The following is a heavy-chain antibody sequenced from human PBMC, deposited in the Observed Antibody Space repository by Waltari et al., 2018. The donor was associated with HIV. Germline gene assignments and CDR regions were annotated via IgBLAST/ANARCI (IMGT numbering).Heavy chain of an antibody. CDR1: GFTFSSYW. CDR3: ARGGFYGSGSKVN. V-gene: IGHV3-7*04. CDR2: IKQDGSEK. J-gene: IGHJ4*02. Sequence: EVQLVESGGGLVQPGGSLRLSCAASGFTFSSYWMSWVRQAPGKGLEWVAKIKQDGSEKYYVDSVKGRFTISRDNAENALYLQMNGLRAEDTAVYYCARGGFYGSGSKVNWGQGTLVTVSS. D-gene: IGHD3-10*01.